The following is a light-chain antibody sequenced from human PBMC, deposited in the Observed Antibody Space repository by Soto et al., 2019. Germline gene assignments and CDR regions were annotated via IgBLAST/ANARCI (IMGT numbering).Light chain of an antibody. CDR1: SSDVGAYNF. J-gene: IGLJ1*01. CDR3: IPYTSSSTHV. Sequence: QSALTQPASVSGSPGQSITISCTGTSSDVGAYNFVSWYQQHPGKLPKLMIFDVSRRPSGVSDRFSGSKSGNTASLTISGLQAEDEGDYYCIPYTSSSTHVFGSGTKLTVL. CDR2: DVS. V-gene: IGLV2-14*03.